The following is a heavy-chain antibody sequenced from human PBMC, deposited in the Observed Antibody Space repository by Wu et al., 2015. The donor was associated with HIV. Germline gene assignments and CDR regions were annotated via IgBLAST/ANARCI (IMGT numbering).Heavy chain of an antibody. CDR3: ARVFEDSSGYYSWFDP. V-gene: IGHV1-18*01. J-gene: IGHJ5*02. Sequence: QVQLVQSGGDVKKSGASVKVSCKASGYTFITHAITWVRQAPGQRPEWMGWITTHNGYTKYAQKFQDRLSLTTDTSATTAYMELRSLRSDDTAVYYCARVFEDSSGYYSWFDPWGQGT. CDR2: ITTHNGYT. CDR1: GYTFITHA. D-gene: IGHD3-22*01.